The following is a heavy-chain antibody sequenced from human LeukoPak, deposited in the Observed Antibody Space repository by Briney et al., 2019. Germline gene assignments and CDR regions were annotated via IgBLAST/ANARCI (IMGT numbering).Heavy chain of an antibody. CDR1: GYSFTTYW. V-gene: IGHV5-51*01. CDR2: IYPGDSDT. J-gene: IGHJ3*02. D-gene: IGHD5/OR15-5a*01. Sequence: GESLKISCKASGYSFTTYWIAWVRQMPGKGLEWMGIIYPGDSDTRYSPSFQGQVTISADKSISTAYLQWSSLKASDTAMYYCARPVYDGEVAFDIWGQGTMVTVSS. CDR3: ARPVYDGEVAFDI.